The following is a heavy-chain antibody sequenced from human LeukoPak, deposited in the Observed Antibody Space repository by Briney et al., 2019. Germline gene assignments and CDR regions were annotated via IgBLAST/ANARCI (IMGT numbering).Heavy chain of an antibody. V-gene: IGHV3-30*04. D-gene: IGHD3-22*01. CDR3: ARPIVAQGNDAFDI. CDR2: ISYDGSNK. J-gene: IGHJ3*02. CDR1: GFTFSSYA. Sequence: GGSLRLSCAASGFTFSSYAMHWVRQAPGKGLEWVAVISYDGSNKYYADSVKGRFTISRDNAKNSLYLQMNSLRAEDTAVYYCARPIVAQGNDAFDIWGQGTMVTVSS.